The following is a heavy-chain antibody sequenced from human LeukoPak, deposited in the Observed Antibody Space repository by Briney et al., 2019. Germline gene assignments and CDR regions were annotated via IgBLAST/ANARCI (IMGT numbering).Heavy chain of an antibody. J-gene: IGHJ4*02. CDR1: GYNFSYSG. D-gene: IGHD3-16*01. CDR3: AVDGIMITVAAADF. Sequence: GASVKVSCKASGYNFSYSGIIWMRQAHGQGLEWMGWVSGYNGKTRYPHQFEGRLTLTTDTSTTTAYMDLTDLGSDDTAVYYCAVDGIMITVAAADFWGQGTLVTVSS. V-gene: IGHV1-18*01. CDR2: VSGYNGKT.